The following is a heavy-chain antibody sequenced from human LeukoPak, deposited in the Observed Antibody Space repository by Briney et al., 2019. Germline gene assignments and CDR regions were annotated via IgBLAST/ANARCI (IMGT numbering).Heavy chain of an antibody. J-gene: IGHJ4*02. V-gene: IGHV3-49*04. Sequence: GGSLRLSCAASGFTFSSYGMHWVRQAPGKGLEWVGFIRSKAYGGTTEYAASVKGRFTISRDDSKSIAYLQMNSLKTEDTAVYYCTRDGGSYYSVYFDYWGQGTLVTVSS. CDR1: GFTFSSYG. CDR3: TRDGGSYYSVYFDY. D-gene: IGHD1-26*01. CDR2: IRSKAYGGTT.